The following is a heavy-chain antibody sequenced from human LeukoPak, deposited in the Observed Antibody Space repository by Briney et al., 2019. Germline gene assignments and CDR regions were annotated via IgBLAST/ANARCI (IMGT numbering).Heavy chain of an antibody. CDR1: GYTLTELS. CDR3: ASSPAVVVTASGAFDI. J-gene: IGHJ3*02. V-gene: IGHV1-24*01. D-gene: IGHD2-21*02. CDR2: FDPEDGET. Sequence: ASVKVSCKVSGYTLTELSMHWVRQAPGKGLEWMGGFDPEDGETIYAQKFQGRVTMTEDTSTDTAYMELSSLRSEDTAVYYCASSPAVVVTASGAFDIWGQGTMVTVPS.